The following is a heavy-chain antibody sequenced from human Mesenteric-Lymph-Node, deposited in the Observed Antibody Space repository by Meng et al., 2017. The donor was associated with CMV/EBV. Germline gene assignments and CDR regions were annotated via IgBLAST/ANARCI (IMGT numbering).Heavy chain of an antibody. CDR3: ARTTDIFAFDI. CDR2: IWYDGSNK. Sequence: SCAASGVTFSSYGMHWVRQAPGKGLEWVAVIWYDGSNKYYADSVKGRFTISRDNSKNTLYLQMNSLRAEDTAVYYCARTTDIFAFDIWGQGTMVTVSS. J-gene: IGHJ3*02. CDR1: GVTFSSYG. D-gene: IGHD3-9*01. V-gene: IGHV3-33*01.